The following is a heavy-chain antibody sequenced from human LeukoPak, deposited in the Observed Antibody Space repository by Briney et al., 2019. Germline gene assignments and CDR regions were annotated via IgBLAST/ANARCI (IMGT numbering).Heavy chain of an antibody. CDR3: AGTYYYDSSGPGGDAFDI. Sequence: SVKVSCKASGFTFTSSAMQWVRQARGQRLEWIGWIVVGSGNTNYAQKFQERVTITRDMSTSTTCMELSSLRSEDTAVYYCAGTYYYDSSGPGGDAFDIWGQGTMVTVSS. J-gene: IGHJ3*02. D-gene: IGHD3-22*01. CDR2: IVVGSGNT. CDR1: GFTFTSSA. V-gene: IGHV1-58*02.